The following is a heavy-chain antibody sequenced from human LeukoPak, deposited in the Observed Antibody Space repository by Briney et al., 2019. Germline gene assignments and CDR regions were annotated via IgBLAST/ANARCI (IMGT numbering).Heavy chain of an antibody. Sequence: GSLRLSCAASGFTFNNAWMTWVRQTPGKGLEWVGRIKSKSDGETTDYAAPVKGRFTVSRDDSKNTVYLQMNSLKIEDTAVYYCTTPESHYYGSGSYYGGLDYWGQGTLVTVSS. CDR2: IKSKSDGETT. D-gene: IGHD3-10*01. J-gene: IGHJ4*02. CDR3: TTPESHYYGSGSYYGGLDY. V-gene: IGHV3-15*01. CDR1: GFTFNNAW.